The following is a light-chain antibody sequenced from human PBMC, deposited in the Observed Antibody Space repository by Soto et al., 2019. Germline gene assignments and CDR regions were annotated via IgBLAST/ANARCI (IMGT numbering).Light chain of an antibody. J-gene: IGKJ2*01. CDR1: QSITSY. Sequence: EIQLTQYPSTLSASAGSRATLSCRASQSITSYLAWYQQKPGQAPKLLIYDASNRETGVPSRFSGSGSGTEFTLTISSLQPDDSATYYCQEYNSYSPFTFGQGTKVDIK. CDR3: QEYNSYSPFT. V-gene: IGKV1-5*01. CDR2: DAS.